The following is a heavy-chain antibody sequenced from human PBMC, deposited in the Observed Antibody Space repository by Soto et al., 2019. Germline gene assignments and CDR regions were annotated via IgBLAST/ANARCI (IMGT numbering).Heavy chain of an antibody. CDR2: FDPEDGET. Sequence: ASVKVSCKVSGYTLTELSMHWVRQAPGKGLEWMGGFDPEDGETIYAQKFQGRVTMTEDTSTDTAYMELSSLRSEDTAVYYCATVELVRGVGLRPANFDYWGQGTLVTVSS. CDR1: GYTLTELS. J-gene: IGHJ4*02. D-gene: IGHD3-10*01. V-gene: IGHV1-24*01. CDR3: ATVELVRGVGLRPANFDY.